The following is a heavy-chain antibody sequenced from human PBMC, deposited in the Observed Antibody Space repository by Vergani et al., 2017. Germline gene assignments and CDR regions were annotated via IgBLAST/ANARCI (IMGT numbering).Heavy chain of an antibody. J-gene: IGHJ4*02. V-gene: IGHV5-51*01. Sequence: EVQLVQSGAEVKKPGESLKISCQISGYSFTNYWIGWVRQMPGKGLEWMGIIHPADSDTRYSPSFQGQVTISVDKSISTAYLQRSSLRASDSAMYYCARLYWRDNSGIKYFDSWGQGTLVTVSS. D-gene: IGHD2-8*02. CDR1: GYSFTNYW. CDR2: IHPADSDT. CDR3: ARLYWRDNSGIKYFDS.